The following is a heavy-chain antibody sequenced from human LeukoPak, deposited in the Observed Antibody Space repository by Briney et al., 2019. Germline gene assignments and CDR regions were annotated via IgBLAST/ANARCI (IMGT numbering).Heavy chain of an antibody. Sequence: TSETLSLTCTVSGGSISSGGYYWSWIRQPPGKGLEWIGFIYHSGNTNYNPSLATRVTMSVDTSKTQITLRLSSVTAADTAVYYCAREEGIAAAGALEYWGQGILVTVSS. V-gene: IGHV4-61*08. CDR3: AREEGIAAAGALEY. CDR1: GGSISSGGYY. D-gene: IGHD6-13*01. J-gene: IGHJ4*02. CDR2: IYHSGNT.